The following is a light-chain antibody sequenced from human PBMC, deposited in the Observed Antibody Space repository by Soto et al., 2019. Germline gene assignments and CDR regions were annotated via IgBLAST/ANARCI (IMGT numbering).Light chain of an antibody. V-gene: IGLV7-43*01. CDR1: TGAVTSGHY. J-gene: IGLJ3*02. CDR3: LLYYAGVWV. Sequence: QAVVTQEPSLTVSPGGTVILTCASSTGAVTSGHYPNWLQQKPGQAPRTLIDNTSSRHSWTPARFSGSLLAGKAALTLSGVRPEDEAEYYCLLYYAGVWVFGGGTKLTVL. CDR2: NTS.